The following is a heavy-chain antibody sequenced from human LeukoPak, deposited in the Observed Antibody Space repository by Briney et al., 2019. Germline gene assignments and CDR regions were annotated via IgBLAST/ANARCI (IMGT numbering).Heavy chain of an antibody. V-gene: IGHV3-30*02. CDR1: GFTFSSYG. CDR3: AKAHDYGDSEVDY. J-gene: IGHJ4*02. Sequence: GGSLRLSCAASGFTFSSYGMHWVRQAPGKGLEWVAFIRYDGSNKYYANSVKGRFTISRDNSKNTLYLQMNSLRAEDTAVYYCAKAHDYGDSEVDYWGQGTLVTVSS. CDR2: IRYDGSNK. D-gene: IGHD4-17*01.